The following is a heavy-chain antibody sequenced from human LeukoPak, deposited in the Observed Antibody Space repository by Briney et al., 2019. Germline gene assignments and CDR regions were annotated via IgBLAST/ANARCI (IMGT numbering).Heavy chain of an antibody. CDR1: GGSISSYY. D-gene: IGHD5-18*01. CDR2: IYYSGST. V-gene: IGHV4-59*08. CDR3: ARHPEYSYGPFDY. J-gene: IGHJ4*02. Sequence: SETLSLTCTVSGGSISSYYWSWIRQPPGKGLEWIGYIYYSGSTNYNPSLKSRVTISVDTSKNQFSLKLSSVTAADTAVYYCARHPEYSYGPFDYWGQGTLVTVSS.